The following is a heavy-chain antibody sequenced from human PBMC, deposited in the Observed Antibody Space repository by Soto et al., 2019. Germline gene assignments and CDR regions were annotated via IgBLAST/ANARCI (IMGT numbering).Heavy chain of an antibody. CDR1: GASVSIGCYG. CDR3: ARHVLRSFDCFPVAGAFDL. D-gene: IGHD3-9*01. J-gene: IGHJ3*01. V-gene: IGHV4-30-2*01. CDR2: IYHSGST. Sequence: TLSLSCAVSGASVSIGCYGWGWILQPPGKGLEWIGYIYHSGSTYYNPSLKSRVTISVDRSKNQFSLKLSSVTAADTAVYYCARHVLRSFDCFPVAGAFDLWGPGTMVTV.